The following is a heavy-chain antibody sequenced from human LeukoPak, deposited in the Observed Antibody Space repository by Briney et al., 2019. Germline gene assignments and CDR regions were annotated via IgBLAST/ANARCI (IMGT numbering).Heavy chain of an antibody. CDR3: SRILGAYCSGGSCPDAFDI. V-gene: IGHV4-38-2*02. Sequence: SETLSLTCTVSGYSISSGYYWGWIRPPPGKGLEGVVNIYHRGRTYYNPSLKSRVTISVDTSKNQFSLKLSSVTGADTAVFYCSRILGAYCSGGSCPDAFDIWGQGTMVTVSS. CDR2: IYHRGRT. J-gene: IGHJ3*02. D-gene: IGHD2-15*01. CDR1: GYSISSGYY.